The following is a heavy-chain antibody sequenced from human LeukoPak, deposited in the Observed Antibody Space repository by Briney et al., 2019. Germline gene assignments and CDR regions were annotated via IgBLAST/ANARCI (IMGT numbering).Heavy chain of an antibody. Sequence: SETLSLTCAVYGGSFSGYYWSWIRQPPGKGLEWIGEINHSGSTNYNPSLKSRVTISVDTSKNQLSLKLSSVTAADTAVYYCARRRYGDPWVPWGQGTLVTVSS. CDR2: INHSGST. CDR1: GGSFSGYY. J-gene: IGHJ5*02. D-gene: IGHD4-17*01. CDR3: ARRRYGDPWVP. V-gene: IGHV4-34*01.